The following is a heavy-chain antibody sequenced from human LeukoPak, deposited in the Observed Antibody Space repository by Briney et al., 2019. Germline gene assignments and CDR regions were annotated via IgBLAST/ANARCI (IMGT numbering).Heavy chain of an antibody. CDR2: IKQDGSEK. D-gene: IGHD4-23*01. CDR1: GFVFSSNW. V-gene: IGHV3-7*04. J-gene: IGHJ4*02. CDR3: ARGLRWVDY. Sequence: GGSLRLSCAASGFVFSSNWMTWARQAPGKGLEWVANIKQDGSEKYYVDSVKGRFTISRDNAKNSLYLQMNSLRAEDTAVYYCARGLRWVDYWGQGTLVTVSS.